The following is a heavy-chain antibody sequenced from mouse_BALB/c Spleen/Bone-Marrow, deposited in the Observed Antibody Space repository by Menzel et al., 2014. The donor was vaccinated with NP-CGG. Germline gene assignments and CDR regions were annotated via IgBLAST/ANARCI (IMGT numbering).Heavy chain of an antibody. V-gene: IGHV1-14*01. J-gene: IGHJ3*01. CDR1: GYAFTSYV. Sequence: EVPLQQSGPELVKPGASVKMSCKASGYAFTSYVMHWVKQKPGQGLEWIGYINPYNDGSKYNEKFKDKATLTSDKSSSTAYMELSSLTSEDSAVYYCTREAASPLAYWGQGTLVTVSA. D-gene: IGHD6-1*01. CDR2: INPYNDGS. CDR3: TREAASPLAY.